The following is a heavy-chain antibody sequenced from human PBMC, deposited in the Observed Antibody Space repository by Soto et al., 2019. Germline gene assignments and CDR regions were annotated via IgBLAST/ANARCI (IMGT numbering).Heavy chain of an antibody. CDR1: GDSFSSYA. D-gene: IGHD3-22*01. CDR2: IIPIFGTP. J-gene: IGHJ4*02. CDR3: ATGGNSYEPSDLAY. V-gene: IGHV1-69*01. Sequence: QVQLVQSVAEVKKPGSSVKVSCKASGDSFSSYAISWVRQAPGHGLEWMGRIIPIFGTPNDAQRVEGRVTITADESTSTANMELSSLTSDDTAVYYCATGGNSYEPSDLAYWGQGTLVTVSS.